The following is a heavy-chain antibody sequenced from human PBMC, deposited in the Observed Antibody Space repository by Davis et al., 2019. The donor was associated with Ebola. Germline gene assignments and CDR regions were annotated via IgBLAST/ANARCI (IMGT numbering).Heavy chain of an antibody. Sequence: PGGSLRLSCAASGFTFSSYAMHWVRQAPGKGLEWVAVISYDGSNKYYADSVKGRFTISRDNSKNSLYLQMNSLRAEDTAVYYCARDGAEMATIPYDYWGQGTLVTVSS. J-gene: IGHJ4*02. CDR2: ISYDGSNK. CDR1: GFTFSSYA. CDR3: ARDGAEMATIPYDY. V-gene: IGHV3-30-3*01. D-gene: IGHD5-24*01.